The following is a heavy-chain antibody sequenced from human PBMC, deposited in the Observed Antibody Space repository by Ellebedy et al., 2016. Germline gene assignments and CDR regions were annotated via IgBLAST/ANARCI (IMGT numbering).Heavy chain of an antibody. J-gene: IGHJ4*02. CDR3: ARHGEGPRGILDY. CDR1: GGSFSGYY. V-gene: IGHV4-34*01. Sequence: GSLRLSCAVYGGSFSGYYWNWIRQPPGKGLEWIGEINHSGSYNYNPSLKSRLTISVDTSKNQFSLKLRSVTAADTAVYYCARHGEGPRGILDYWGQGTLVTVSS. CDR2: INHSGSY. D-gene: IGHD2-21*01.